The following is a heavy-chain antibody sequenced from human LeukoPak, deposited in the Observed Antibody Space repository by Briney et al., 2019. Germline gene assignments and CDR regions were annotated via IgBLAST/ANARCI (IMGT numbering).Heavy chain of an antibody. CDR2: ISSSSGYI. D-gene: IGHD1-26*01. CDR1: GFTFSSYN. J-gene: IGHJ4*02. Sequence: PGGSLRLSCAASGFTFSSYNMNWVRQAPGKGLEWVSSISSSSGYIYYADSVKGRLTISRDNAKNSLYLQMNSLRAEDTAVYYCARGGVGNIMGFFDYWGQGTLVTVSS. CDR3: ARGGVGNIMGFFDY. V-gene: IGHV3-21*01.